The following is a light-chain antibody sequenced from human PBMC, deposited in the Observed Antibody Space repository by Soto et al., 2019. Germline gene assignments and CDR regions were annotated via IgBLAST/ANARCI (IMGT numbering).Light chain of an antibody. CDR2: RNN. Sequence: QSVLTQPPSASGTPGQRVTISCSGSSSNIGSNYVYWYQQLPGTAPKLPIYRNNQRPSGVPDRFSGSKSGTSASLAISGLRSEDEADYYCAAWDDSLSVFYVFGTGTKVTVL. CDR3: AAWDDSLSVFYV. V-gene: IGLV1-47*01. J-gene: IGLJ1*01. CDR1: SSNIGSNY.